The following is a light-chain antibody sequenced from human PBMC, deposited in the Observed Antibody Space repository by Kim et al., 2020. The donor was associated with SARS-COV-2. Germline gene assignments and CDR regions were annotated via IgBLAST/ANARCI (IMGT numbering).Light chain of an antibody. V-gene: IGLV10-54*04. J-gene: IGLJ3*02. CDR2: RNN. CDR3: SAWDSSLNAWV. CDR1: NNNVGNQG. Sequence: PTATLTCTGNNNNVGNQGAAWLQQHQGHPPKLLSYRNNNRPSGISERFSASRSGDTASLTITGLQPEDETDYYCSAWDSSLNAWVFGGGTQLTVL.